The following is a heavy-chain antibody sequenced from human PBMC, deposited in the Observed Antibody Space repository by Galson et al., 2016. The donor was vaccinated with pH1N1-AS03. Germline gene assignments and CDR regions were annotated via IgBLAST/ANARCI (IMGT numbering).Heavy chain of an antibody. Sequence: SLRLSCAASGFTFSSYSVNWVRQAPGKGLEWVSSISSRSSDIYYADSVKGRFTISRDNARRSQYLQMNSLRAEDTAVYYCATNIEQRYTSKWYKFDHWGPGTLVTVSS. CDR1: GFTFSSYS. CDR2: ISSRSSDI. CDR3: ATNIEQRYTSKWYKFDH. V-gene: IGHV3-21*01. D-gene: IGHD6-13*01. J-gene: IGHJ4*02.